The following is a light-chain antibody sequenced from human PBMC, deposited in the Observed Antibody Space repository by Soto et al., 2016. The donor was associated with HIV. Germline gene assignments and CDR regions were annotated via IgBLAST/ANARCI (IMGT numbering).Light chain of an antibody. CDR2: GKN. Sequence: SSELTQDPAVSVALGQTVRITCQGDSLRRDFAAWYQQKSGQAPMLVIFGKNNRPSGIPDRFSGSSSGNTSSLTITGAQAEDEADYYCHSRDNSGSVFGTGTKVTVL. CDR3: HSRDNSGSV. J-gene: IGLJ1*01. V-gene: IGLV3-19*01. CDR1: SLRRDF.